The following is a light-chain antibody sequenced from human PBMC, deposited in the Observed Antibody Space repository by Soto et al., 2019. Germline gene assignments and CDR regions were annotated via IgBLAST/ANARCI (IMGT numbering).Light chain of an antibody. Sequence: DIVMTQTPLSSPVTLGQPASISCRSSESLVHSDGNTYLSWLHQRPGQPPRLLIYKISKRLPGVLDRISGSGAGTEFTLKISRVEAEDVGMYYCMQATQFSWTFGQGTKVEI. V-gene: IGKV2-24*01. CDR2: KIS. J-gene: IGKJ1*01. CDR3: MQATQFSWT. CDR1: ESLVHSDGNTY.